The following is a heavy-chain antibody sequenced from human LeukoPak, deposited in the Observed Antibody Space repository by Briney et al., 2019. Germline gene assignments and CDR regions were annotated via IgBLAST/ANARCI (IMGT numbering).Heavy chain of an antibody. V-gene: IGHV4-30-2*01. CDR2: IYHSGST. CDR1: GDSISSGGYS. D-gene: IGHD2-8*01. J-gene: IGHJ4*02. Sequence: SETLSLTCAVSGDSISSGGYSWSWIRQPPGKGLEWIGYIYHSGSTYYNPSLKSRVTISVDRSKNQFSLKLSSVTAADTAVYYCASVLMVYATFDYWGQGTLVTVSS. CDR3: ASVLMVYATFDY.